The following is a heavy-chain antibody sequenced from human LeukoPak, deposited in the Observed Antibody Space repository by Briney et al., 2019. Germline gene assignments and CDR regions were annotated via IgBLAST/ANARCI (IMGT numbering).Heavy chain of an antibody. D-gene: IGHD3-3*01. J-gene: IGHJ3*02. V-gene: IGHV3-30*18. CDR1: ELTFGSYG. CDR3: AKCSLSGYLFAAFDI. Sequence: GGSLRQSCPASELTFGSYGMHCVRQAPAKGPVWLPVVSYDGTNKYYTDSVKGRFTISRDNSKNTLYLQINSLRAEDAAVYYCAKCSLSGYLFAAFDIWGQGTMVSVSS. CDR2: VSYDGTNK.